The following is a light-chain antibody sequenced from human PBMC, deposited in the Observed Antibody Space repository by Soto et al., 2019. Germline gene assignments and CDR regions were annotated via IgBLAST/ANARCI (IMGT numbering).Light chain of an antibody. J-gene: IGKJ5*01. Sequence: EIVMTQSPATLSVSPGERATLSCRASQSVSSNLAWYQQKPGQAPRLLIYGASTRATGIPARFSGSGSGTEFTPTISSLQSEDFAVYYCQQYNNWPPSITFGQGTRLEI. CDR2: GAS. V-gene: IGKV3-15*01. CDR3: QQYNNWPPSIT. CDR1: QSVSSN.